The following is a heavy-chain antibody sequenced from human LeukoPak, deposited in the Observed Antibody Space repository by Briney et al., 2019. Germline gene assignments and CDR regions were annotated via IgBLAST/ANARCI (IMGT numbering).Heavy chain of an antibody. D-gene: IGHD3-10*01. J-gene: IGHJ4*02. CDR2: IYYSGST. CDR1: GGSISSYY. CDR3: ARHGDYYGSGIDY. Sequence: SETLSLTCTVSGGSISSYYWSWIRQPPGKGLEWIGYIYYSGSTNYDPSLKSRVTISVDTSKSQFSLKLSSVTAADTAVYYCARHGDYYGSGIDYWGQGTLVTVSS. V-gene: IGHV4-59*08.